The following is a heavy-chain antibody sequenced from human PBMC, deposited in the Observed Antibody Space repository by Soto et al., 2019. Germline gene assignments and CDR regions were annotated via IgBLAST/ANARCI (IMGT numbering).Heavy chain of an antibody. J-gene: IGHJ4*02. V-gene: IGHV3-30*18. CDR3: AKDTYYHDSSGYYVFDC. D-gene: IGHD3-22*01. CDR2: VSYDGSKE. CDR1: GFTFNSYG. Sequence: GGSRRLSCAASGFTFNSYGIHWVRQAPGKGLEWVAGVSYDGSKEYYTESVRGRFTISRDNFRNTLDLQMNSLRAEDTAVYYCAKDTYYHDSSGYYVFDCWGQGT.